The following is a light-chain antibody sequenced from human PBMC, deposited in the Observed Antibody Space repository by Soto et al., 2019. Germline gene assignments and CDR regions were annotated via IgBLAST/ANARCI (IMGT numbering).Light chain of an antibody. J-gene: IGKJ1*01. V-gene: IGKV3-15*01. CDR3: QQYNQWPPWT. CDR1: QSVSSRF. Sequence: EIVMTQSPATLSVSPGERATLSCRAGQSVSSRFLAWYQQKPGQAPRLLIYGASTRATGIPARFRGSGSGTDFTLTISSLQSEDFAVYYCQQYNQWPPWTFGQGTKVDIK. CDR2: GAS.